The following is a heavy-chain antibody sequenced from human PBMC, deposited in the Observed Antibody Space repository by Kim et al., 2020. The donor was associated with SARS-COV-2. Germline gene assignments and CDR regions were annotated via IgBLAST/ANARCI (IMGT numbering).Heavy chain of an antibody. V-gene: IGHV1-2*02. J-gene: IGHJ6*02. CDR1: GYTFTGYY. CDR2: INPNSGGT. CDR3: ARDSPDYYGMDV. Sequence: ASVKVSCKASGYTFTGYYMHWVRQAPGQGLEWMGWINPNSGGTNYAQKFQGRVTMTRDTSISTAYMELSRLRSDDTAVYYCARDSPDYYGMDVWGQGTTVTVSS.